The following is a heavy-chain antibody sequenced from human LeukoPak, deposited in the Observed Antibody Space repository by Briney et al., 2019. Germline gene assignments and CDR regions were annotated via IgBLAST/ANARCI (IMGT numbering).Heavy chain of an antibody. D-gene: IGHD3-10*01. CDR1: DVSISDSSYD. CDR2: ICLTDSP. Sequence: SETLSLTCSASDVSISDSSYDWGWVRQPPGKGLEWIGSICLTDSPHYNPSLKSRVTISIDSPKNQFSLKLSSVTAADTAVYYCARQPKSCAPGIFITGKACWFDPWGQGTLVTVSP. J-gene: IGHJ5*02. CDR3: ARQPKSCAPGIFITGKACWFDP. V-gene: IGHV4-39*01.